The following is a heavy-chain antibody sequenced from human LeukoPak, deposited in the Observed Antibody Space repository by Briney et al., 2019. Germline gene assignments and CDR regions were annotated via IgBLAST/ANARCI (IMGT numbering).Heavy chain of an antibody. CDR3: ARSSRSYCYDSSGYYFDY. Sequence: PGGSLRLSCAASGFTFSSYWMSWVRQAPGKGLEWVANIKQDGSEKYYVDSVKGRFTISRDNAKNSLYLQMNSLRAEDTAVYYCARSSRSYCYDSSGYYFDYWGQGTLVTVSS. CDR1: GFTFSSYW. V-gene: IGHV3-7*01. CDR2: IKQDGSEK. D-gene: IGHD3-22*01. J-gene: IGHJ4*02.